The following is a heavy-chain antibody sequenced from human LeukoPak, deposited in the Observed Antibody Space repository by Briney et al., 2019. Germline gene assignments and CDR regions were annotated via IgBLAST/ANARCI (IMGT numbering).Heavy chain of an antibody. CDR2: ISSNGGST. V-gene: IGHV3-64*01. Sequence: PGGSLRLSRAASGFTFSSYAMHWVRQAPEKGLEYVSAISSNGGSTYYANSVKGRFTISRDNSKNTLYLQMGSLRAEDKAVYYCARKTTSQAFDIWGQGTMVTVSS. D-gene: IGHD4-17*01. CDR1: GFTFSSYA. J-gene: IGHJ3*02. CDR3: ARKTTSQAFDI.